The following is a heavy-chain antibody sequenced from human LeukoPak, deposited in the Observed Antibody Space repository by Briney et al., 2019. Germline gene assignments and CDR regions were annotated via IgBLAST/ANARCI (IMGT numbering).Heavy chain of an antibody. J-gene: IGHJ4*02. Sequence: GGSLRLSCAASGFTFSSYGMHWVRQAPGKGLEWVAVIWYDGSNKYYADSVKGRFTISRDNSKNTLYLQMNSLRAEDTAVYYCAEGIAAAGSHTVDYWGQGTLVTVSS. V-gene: IGHV3-33*06. CDR3: AEGIAAAGSHTVDY. CDR1: GFTFSSYG. D-gene: IGHD6-13*01. CDR2: IWYDGSNK.